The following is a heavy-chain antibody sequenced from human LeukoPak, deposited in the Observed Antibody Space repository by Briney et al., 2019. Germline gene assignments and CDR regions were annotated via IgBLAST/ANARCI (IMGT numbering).Heavy chain of an antibody. D-gene: IGHD1-1*01. CDR3: ARQDGTDHFDY. J-gene: IGHJ4*02. CDR1: GGTFSGYY. CDR2: INHSGST. V-gene: IGHV4-34*01. Sequence: SETLSLTCAVYGGTFSGYYWSWIRQPPGKGLEWIGEINHSGSTNYNPSLKSRVTISVDTSKNQFSLKLSSVTAADTAVCYCARQDGTDHFDYWGQGTLVTVSS.